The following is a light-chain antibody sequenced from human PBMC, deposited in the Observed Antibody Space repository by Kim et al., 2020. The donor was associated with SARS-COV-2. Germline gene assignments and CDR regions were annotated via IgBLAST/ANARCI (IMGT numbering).Light chain of an antibody. CDR1: QSVSSSY. J-gene: IGKJ2*01. Sequence: LSPGERATLSCRASQSVSSSYLAWYQQKPGQAPRLLIYGASSRATGIPDRFSDSGSGTDFTLTISRLEPEDFAVYYCQQYGSSPRTFGQGTKLEI. CDR3: QQYGSSPRT. CDR2: GAS. V-gene: IGKV3-20*01.